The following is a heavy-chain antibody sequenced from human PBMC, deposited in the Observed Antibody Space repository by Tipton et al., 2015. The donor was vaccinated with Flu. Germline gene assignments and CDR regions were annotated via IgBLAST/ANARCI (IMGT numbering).Heavy chain of an antibody. J-gene: IGHJ2*01. CDR1: GGSISSGGYY. V-gene: IGHV4-31*03. CDR3: ARGNGYNHWYFDL. CDR2: IYYSGST. D-gene: IGHD1-1*01. Sequence: TLSLTCTVSGGSISSGGYYWSWIRQHPGKGLEWIGYIYYSGSTYYNPSLKSRVTISVDTSKNQFSPKLSSVTAADTAVYYCARGNGYNHWYFDLWGRGPLVTVSS.